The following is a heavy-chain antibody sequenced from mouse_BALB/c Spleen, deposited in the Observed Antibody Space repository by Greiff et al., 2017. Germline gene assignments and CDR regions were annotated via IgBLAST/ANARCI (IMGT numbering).Heavy chain of an antibody. J-gene: IGHJ1*01. V-gene: IGHV5-12-2*01. CDR1: GFTFSSYT. Sequence: EVHLVESGGGLVQPGGSLKLSCAASGFTFSSYTMSWVRQTPEKRLEWVAYISNGGGSTYYPDTVKGRFTISRDNAKNTLYLQMSSLKSEDTAMYYCARHYDYYWYFDVWGAGTTVTVSS. D-gene: IGHD2-4*01. CDR2: ISNGGGST. CDR3: ARHYDYYWYFDV.